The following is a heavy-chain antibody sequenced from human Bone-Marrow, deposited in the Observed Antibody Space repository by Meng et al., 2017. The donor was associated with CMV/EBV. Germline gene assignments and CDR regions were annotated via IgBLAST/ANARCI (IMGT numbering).Heavy chain of an antibody. CDR3: AREEFRQQLVYGRNWFGP. V-gene: IGHV3-15*01. CDR2: IKSKTDGGTT. D-gene: IGHD6-13*01. J-gene: IGHJ5*02. CDR1: GFTFSNAW. Sequence: GGSLRLSCAASGFTFSNAWMSWVRQAPGKGLEWVGRIKSKTDGGTTDYAAPVKGRFTISRDNSRNTLYLQMNSLRAEDTAVYYCAREEFRQQLVYGRNWFGPWGQGTLVTVSS.